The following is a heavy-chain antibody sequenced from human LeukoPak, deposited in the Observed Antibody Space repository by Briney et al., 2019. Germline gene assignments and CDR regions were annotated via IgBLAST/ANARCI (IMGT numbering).Heavy chain of an antibody. J-gene: IGHJ3*02. Sequence: GGSLRLSCAASGFTFSSYWMHWVRHAPGKGLVWVSRINSDGRNTNYADSVKGRFTISRDNAKNTLFLQMNSLRAEDTAVYYCARPRSYEAFDIWGQGTMVTVSS. CDR3: ARPRSYEAFDI. V-gene: IGHV3-74*01. D-gene: IGHD6-6*01. CDR2: INSDGRNT. CDR1: GFTFSSYW.